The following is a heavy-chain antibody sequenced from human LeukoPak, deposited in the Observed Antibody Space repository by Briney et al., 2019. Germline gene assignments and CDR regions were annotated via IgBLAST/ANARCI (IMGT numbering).Heavy chain of an antibody. CDR1: GASISSYY. CDR3: ARGKTMVYCGGDCYRFDN. Sequence: SETLSLTCTVSGASISSYYWSWIRQPAGKALEWIGRIYVTGSTTYNPSLESRVTMSLDTSKNHFSLKLRSVTAADTAVYYCARGKTMVYCGGDCYRFDNWGQGTLVTVSS. V-gene: IGHV4-4*07. J-gene: IGHJ4*02. D-gene: IGHD2-21*02. CDR2: IYVTGST.